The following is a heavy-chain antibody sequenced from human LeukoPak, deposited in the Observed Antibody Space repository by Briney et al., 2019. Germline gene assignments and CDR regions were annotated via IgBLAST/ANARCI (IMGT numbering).Heavy chain of an antibody. D-gene: IGHD6-25*01. V-gene: IGHV3-23*01. CDR2: ISGSGGST. CDR3: ARARIAPADRKYYFDY. J-gene: IGHJ4*02. CDR1: GFTFSSYA. Sequence: PGGSLRLSCAASGFTFSSYAMSWVRQAPGKGLEWVSAISGSGGSTYYADSEKGRFTISRDNSKNTLYLQMNSLRAEDTAVYYCARARIAPADRKYYFDYWGQGTLVTVSS.